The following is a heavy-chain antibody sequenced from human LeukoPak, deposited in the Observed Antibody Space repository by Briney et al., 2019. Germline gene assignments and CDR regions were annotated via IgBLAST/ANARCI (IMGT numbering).Heavy chain of an antibody. CDR1: GGSISSYY. J-gene: IGHJ4*02. Sequence: SETLSLTCTVSGGSISSYYWSWIRQPPGKGLEWIGYIYYSGSTNYNPSLKSRVTISVDTSKIQFSLNLSSVTAADTAVYYCARGLASGYPPIPFDYWGQGTLVTVSS. CDR2: IYYSGST. V-gene: IGHV4-59*12. D-gene: IGHD3-3*01. CDR3: ARGLASGYPPIPFDY.